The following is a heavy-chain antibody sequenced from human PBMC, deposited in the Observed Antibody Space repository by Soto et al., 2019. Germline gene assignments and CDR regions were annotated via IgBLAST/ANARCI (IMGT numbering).Heavy chain of an antibody. Sequence: PSETLSLTCAVYGGSFSGYYWSWIRQPPGKGLEWIGEINHSGSTNYNPSLKSRVTISVDTSKNQFSLKLSSVTAADTAVYYCARGLGAHRGMDVWGQGTTVTVSS. CDR1: GGSFSGYY. CDR2: INHSGST. J-gene: IGHJ6*02. CDR3: ARGLGAHRGMDV. D-gene: IGHD4-17*01. V-gene: IGHV4-34*01.